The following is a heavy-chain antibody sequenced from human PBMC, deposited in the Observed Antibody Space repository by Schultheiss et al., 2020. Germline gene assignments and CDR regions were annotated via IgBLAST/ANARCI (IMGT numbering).Heavy chain of an antibody. CDR3: ARHYHTLHLGSFVDY. V-gene: IGHV4-39*01. CDR1: GGSISSGGYY. J-gene: IGHJ4*02. D-gene: IGHD3-16*01. Sequence: SETLSLTCTVSGGSISSGGYYWSWIRQHPGKGLEWIGSIYYSGTTYYTPSLRSRVTMSVDTSKTQFSLKMSSVTAADTAVYYCARHYHTLHLGSFVDYWGQGTLVTVSS. CDR2: IYYSGTT.